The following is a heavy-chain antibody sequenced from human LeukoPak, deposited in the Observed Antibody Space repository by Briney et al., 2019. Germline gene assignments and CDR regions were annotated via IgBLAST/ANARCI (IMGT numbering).Heavy chain of an antibody. Sequence: SQTLSLTCAVSGGSISSGGYSWSWIRQPPGKGLEWIGYIYYSGSTYYNPSLKSRVTISVDTSKNQFSLKLSSVTAADTAVYYCARVSNLYYYYYYYMDVWGKGTTVTVSS. CDR2: IYYSGST. V-gene: IGHV4-30-4*07. D-gene: IGHD4-11*01. J-gene: IGHJ6*03. CDR3: ARVSNLYYYYYYYMDV. CDR1: GGSISSGGYS.